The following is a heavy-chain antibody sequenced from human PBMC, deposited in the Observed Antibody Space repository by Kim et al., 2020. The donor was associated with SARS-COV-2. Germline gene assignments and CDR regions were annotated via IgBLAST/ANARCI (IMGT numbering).Heavy chain of an antibody. Sequence: GGSLRLSCAASGVIVSSNYMSWVRQAPGKGLEWVSVIYNGGGGSTYYADSVKGRFTISRDNSANTLYLQMNSLRAEDTAVYYCARDRRGSAADFWGQGTLVTVSS. D-gene: IGHD3-10*01. CDR1: GVIVSSNY. J-gene: IGHJ4*02. CDR2: IYNGGGGST. CDR3: ARDRRGSAADF. V-gene: IGHV3-53*01.